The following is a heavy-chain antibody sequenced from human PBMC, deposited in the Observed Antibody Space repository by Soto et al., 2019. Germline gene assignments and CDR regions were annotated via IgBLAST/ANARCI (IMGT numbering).Heavy chain of an antibody. J-gene: IGHJ6*02. CDR3: ARDRLSYYYYGMDV. V-gene: IGHV3-30-3*01. CDR2: ISYDGSNK. D-gene: IGHD6-6*01. Sequence: QVQLVESGGGVVQPGRSLRLSCAASGFTFSSYAMHWVRQAPGKGLEWVAVISYDGSNKYYADSVKGRFTISRDNSKNTRYPQRNSLRAEDTAVYYCARDRLSYYYYGMDVWGQGTTVTVSS. CDR1: GFTFSSYA.